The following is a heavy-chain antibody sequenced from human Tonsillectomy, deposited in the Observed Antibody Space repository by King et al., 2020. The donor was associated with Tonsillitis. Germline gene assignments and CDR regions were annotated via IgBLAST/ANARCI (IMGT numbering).Heavy chain of an antibody. CDR2: IKQDGREK. V-gene: IGHV3-7*01. J-gene: IGHJ4*02. CDR1: AFTFSNYW. CDR3: ARVLLWFGEPNYFDY. Sequence: DVQLVESGGGLVQPGGSLRLSCAASAFTFSNYWMGWVRQAPGKGLEWVASIKQDGREKYYVDSVKARFTISRDNPDNSLSLQMNSLRAEDTAVYYCARVLLWFGEPNYFDYWGQGTLVTVSS. D-gene: IGHD3-10*01.